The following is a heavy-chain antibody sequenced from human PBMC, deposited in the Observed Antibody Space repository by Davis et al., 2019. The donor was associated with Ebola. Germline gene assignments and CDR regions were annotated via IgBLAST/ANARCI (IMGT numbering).Heavy chain of an antibody. CDR1: GFTVSSNY. CDR2: ISSSGGST. CDR3: ARDLPVAGTTGFDY. Sequence: GESLKISCAASGFTVSSNYMSWVRQAPGKGLEHVSAISSSGGSTYHATSVEGRFTISRDNSKNTLYLQMGNLRPEDMAVYYCARDLPVAGTTGFDYWGQGTLVTVSS. V-gene: IGHV3-64*01. J-gene: IGHJ4*02. D-gene: IGHD6-19*01.